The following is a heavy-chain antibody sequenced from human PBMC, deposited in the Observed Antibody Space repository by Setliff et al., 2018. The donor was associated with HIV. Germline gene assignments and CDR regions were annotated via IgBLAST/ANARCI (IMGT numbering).Heavy chain of an antibody. CDR3: ARSTPSVGYISEH. V-gene: IGHV4-34*01. J-gene: IGHJ4*02. Sequence: SETLSLTCAVYGGSFSGYYWSWIRQPPGKGLEWIGEINHSGSTSYNPSLKSRVTISVDTSKNQFSLKLNSVTAADAAVYYCARSTPSVGYISEHWGQGTLVTVPQ. D-gene: IGHD5-12*01. CDR1: GGSFSGYY. CDR2: INHSGST.